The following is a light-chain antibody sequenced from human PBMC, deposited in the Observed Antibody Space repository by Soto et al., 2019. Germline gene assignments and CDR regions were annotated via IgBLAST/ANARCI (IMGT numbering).Light chain of an antibody. CDR2: GAS. Sequence: EIVFTQSPGTLSLSPGDRVTLSCRASQSVSSTYLAWNQQTPGQAPRLLIYGASSRATGIPDRFNGSGSGTDFTLTISRLEPEDFAVYYCQQYDTSPWTFGQGTKVDIK. CDR1: QSVSSTY. CDR3: QQYDTSPWT. J-gene: IGKJ1*01. V-gene: IGKV3-20*01.